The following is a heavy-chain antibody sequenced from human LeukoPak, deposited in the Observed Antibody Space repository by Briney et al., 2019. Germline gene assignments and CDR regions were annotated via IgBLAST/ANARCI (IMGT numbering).Heavy chain of an antibody. D-gene: IGHD3-22*01. J-gene: IGHJ4*02. CDR2: IFDSGDT. Sequence: PSETLSLTCTVSGGSISSYYWSWIRQPPGKGLEWIGYIFDSGDTNYNPSLRSRVSISLDTSQNQFSLRLTSVTAADTAAYYCARQRIEYYYDTRGSSLFDYWGQGTLVTVSS. V-gene: IGHV4-59*08. CDR3: ARQRIEYYYDTRGSSLFDY. CDR1: GGSISSYY.